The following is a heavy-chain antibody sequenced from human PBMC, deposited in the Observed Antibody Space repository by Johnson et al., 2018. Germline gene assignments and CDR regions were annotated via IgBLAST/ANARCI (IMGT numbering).Heavy chain of an antibody. D-gene: IGHD5/OR15-5a*01. CDR3: TRGLREWDKGYYYGMDV. V-gene: IGHV3-30-3*01. Sequence: QVQLVQSGGGVVQPGRSLRLSCAASGFTFSSYAMHWVRQAPGKGLEWVAVISYDGSNKYYADSVKGRFTISRDNSKNTLYLQMNSLKTEDTAVYYCTRGLREWDKGYYYGMDVWGQGTTVTVSS. J-gene: IGHJ6*02. CDR2: ISYDGSNK. CDR1: GFTFSSYA.